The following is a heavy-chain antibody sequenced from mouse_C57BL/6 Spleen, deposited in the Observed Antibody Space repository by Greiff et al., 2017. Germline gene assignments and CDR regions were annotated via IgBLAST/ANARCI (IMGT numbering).Heavy chain of an antibody. CDR1: GYTFPEYT. D-gene: IGHD2-5*01. CDR3: ARHGREYYSNPGAY. CDR2: FYPGSGSI. Sequence: QVQMQQSGAELVKPGASVKLSCKASGYTFPEYTIHWVKKRSGQGLEWFGWFYPGSGSIKYNEKFKDKATLTADKSSSTVRMELSRLTTEDSAVYFCARHGREYYSNPGAYWGQGTLVTVSA. V-gene: IGHV1-62-2*01. J-gene: IGHJ3*01.